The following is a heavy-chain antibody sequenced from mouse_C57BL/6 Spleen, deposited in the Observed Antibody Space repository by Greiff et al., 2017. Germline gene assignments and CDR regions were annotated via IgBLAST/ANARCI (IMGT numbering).Heavy chain of an antibody. CDR1: GFSLSTSGMG. CDR3: ARTYYYGSSYYFDY. CDR2: IYWDDDK. J-gene: IGHJ2*01. D-gene: IGHD1-1*01. V-gene: IGHV8-12*01. Sequence: QVTLKVCGPGILQSSQTLSLTCSFSGFSLSTSGMGVSWIRQPSGKGLEWLAHIYWDDDKRYNPSLKSRLTISKDTSRNQVFLKITSVDTADTATYYCARTYYYGSSYYFDYWGQGTTLTVSS.